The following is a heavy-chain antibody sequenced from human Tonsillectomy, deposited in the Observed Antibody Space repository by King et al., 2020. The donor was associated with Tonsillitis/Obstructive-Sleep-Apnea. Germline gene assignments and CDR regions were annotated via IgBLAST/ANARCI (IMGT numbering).Heavy chain of an antibody. Sequence: QLVQSGAEVKKPGESLRISCKGSGYSFTSYWISWVRQMPGKGLEWMGRIDPSDSYTNYSPSFQGHVTISADKSTSTAYLQWSSLKASDTAMYYCARAATVMAVDYYYHGMDVWGQGPTVTVSS. CDR3: ARAATVMAVDYYYHGMDV. J-gene: IGHJ6*02. CDR2: IDPSDSYT. CDR1: GYSFTSYW. D-gene: IGHD6-19*01. V-gene: IGHV5-10-1*01.